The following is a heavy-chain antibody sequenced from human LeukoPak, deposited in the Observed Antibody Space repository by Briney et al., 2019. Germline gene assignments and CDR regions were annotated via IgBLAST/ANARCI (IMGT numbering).Heavy chain of an antibody. Sequence: PSETLSLTCAVSGGSISSSNWWSWVRQPPGKGLEWIGEIYHSGSTNYNPSLKSRVTISVDKSKNQVSLKLSSVTAADTAVYYCARVLSGVIEYYFDYWGQGTLVTVSS. J-gene: IGHJ4*02. D-gene: IGHD3-22*01. CDR1: GGSISSSNW. CDR2: IYHSGST. CDR3: ARVLSGVIEYYFDY. V-gene: IGHV4-4*02.